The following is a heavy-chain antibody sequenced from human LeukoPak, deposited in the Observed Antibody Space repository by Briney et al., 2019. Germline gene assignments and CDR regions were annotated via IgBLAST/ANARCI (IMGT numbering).Heavy chain of an antibody. J-gene: IGHJ5*02. CDR1: GGSFSGYY. CDR3: ARGRHIVVVPAAISGVNWFDP. V-gene: IGHV4-34*01. D-gene: IGHD2-2*02. CDR2: INHSGST. Sequence: SETLSLTCAVYGGSFSGYYWSWIRQPPGKGLEWIGEINHSGSTNYNPSLKSRVTISVDTSKNQFSLKLSSVTAADTAVYYCARGRHIVVVPAAISGVNWFDPWGQGTLVTVSS.